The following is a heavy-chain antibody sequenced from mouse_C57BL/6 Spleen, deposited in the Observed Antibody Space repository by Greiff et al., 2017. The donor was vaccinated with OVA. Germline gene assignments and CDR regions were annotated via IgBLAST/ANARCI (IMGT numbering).Heavy chain of an antibody. CDR2: IDPEDGDT. CDR1: GFNIKDYY. Sequence: VQLQQSGAELVRPGASVKLSCTASGFNIKDYYMHWVKQRPEQGLEWIGRIDPEDGDTEYAPKFQGKATMTADTSSNTAYLPLSSLTSEDTAVYYCTTLNWDENYCDYWGQGTTLTVSS. D-gene: IGHD4-1*02. V-gene: IGHV14-1*01. CDR3: TTLNWDENYCDY. J-gene: IGHJ2*01.